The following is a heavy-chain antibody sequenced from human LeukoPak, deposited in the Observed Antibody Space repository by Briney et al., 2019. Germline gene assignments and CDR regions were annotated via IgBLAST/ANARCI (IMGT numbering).Heavy chain of an antibody. CDR2: IFYSGGSA. CDR1: GGSIIGHW. D-gene: IGHD2/OR15-2a*01. V-gene: IGHV4-59*08. CDR3: ARRNTADASIDF. J-gene: IGHJ4*02. Sequence: SETLSLTCTVSGGSIIGHWWSWIRQPPGKGLEWIGDIFYSGGSANYNPSLKSRLTMSLDTSKNQFSLKLTSVTAADTAMYYCARRNTADASIDFWGQGTLVTASS.